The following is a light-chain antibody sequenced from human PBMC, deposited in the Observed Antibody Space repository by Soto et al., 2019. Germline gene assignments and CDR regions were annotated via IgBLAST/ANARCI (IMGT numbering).Light chain of an antibody. J-gene: IGKJ5*01. Sequence: DIQLTQSPSFLSASVGDRVTITCRASQGVNNYLTWYQQKPGKAPTLLIHSASTLQSGVPSSFSGRGSGTELTLTISSLQPEDFATYYCQQLNTYPITFGQGTRLDI. CDR2: SAS. V-gene: IGKV1-9*01. CDR3: QQLNTYPIT. CDR1: QGVNNY.